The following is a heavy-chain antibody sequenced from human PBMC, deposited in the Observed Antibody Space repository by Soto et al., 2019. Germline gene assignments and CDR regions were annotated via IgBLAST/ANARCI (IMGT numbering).Heavy chain of an antibody. CDR2: ISGSGDNT. V-gene: IGHV3-23*01. D-gene: IGHD2-2*01. J-gene: IGHJ4*02. CDR3: AKDMVHRTGTRCARYFEK. Sequence: SLRLSCVASGFSFSNSWMTWVRQAPGKGLEWVSDISGSGDNTYYADSVKGRFTISRDNSKSTLYLQMNSLRAEDTAVYYCAKDMVHRTGTRCARYFEKWGRGTLVTVSS. CDR1: GFSFSNSW.